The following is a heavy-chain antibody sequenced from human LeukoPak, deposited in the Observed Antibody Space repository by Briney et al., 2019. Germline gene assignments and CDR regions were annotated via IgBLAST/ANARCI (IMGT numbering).Heavy chain of an antibody. CDR2: IYHRGST. CDR3: ARDWGSSWYRGYFDY. V-gene: IGHV4-38-2*02. Sequence: PSETLSLTCTVSGYSISSGFYWGWIRQPPGKGLEWIGSIYHRGSTYYNPSLKSRVTISLDTSKNQLSLKLSSVTAADTAVYYCARDWGSSWYRGYFDYWGQGTLVTVSS. CDR1: GYSISSGFY. J-gene: IGHJ4*02. D-gene: IGHD6-13*01.